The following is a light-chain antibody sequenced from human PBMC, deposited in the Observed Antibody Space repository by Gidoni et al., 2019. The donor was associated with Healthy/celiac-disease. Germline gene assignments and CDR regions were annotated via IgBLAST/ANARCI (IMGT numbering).Light chain of an antibody. CDR1: ALPKKY. CDR3: QSADSSGTYVV. Sequence: SFALTQPPSVSVSPGKKARITCFGDALPKKYAYWYQQKPGQSPVLVIYKDSERPSGIPERFSGSSSGKTVTLTISGVQAEDEADYYCQSADSSGTYVVFGGGTKLTVL. CDR2: KDS. V-gene: IGLV3-25*03. J-gene: IGLJ2*01.